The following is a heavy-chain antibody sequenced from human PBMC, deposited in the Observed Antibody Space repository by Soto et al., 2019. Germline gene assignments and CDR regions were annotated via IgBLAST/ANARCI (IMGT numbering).Heavy chain of an antibody. CDR3: AKTRFGELLYSGYYYYGMDV. CDR2: ISGSGGST. J-gene: IGHJ6*02. Sequence: EVQLLESGGGLVQPGGSLRLSCAASGFTFSSYAMSWVRQAPGKGLEWVSAISGSGGSTYYADSVKGRFTISRDNSKNTLYLQMNSLRAEDTAVYYCAKTRFGELLYSGYYYYGMDVWGQGTTVTVSS. CDR1: GFTFSSYA. V-gene: IGHV3-23*01. D-gene: IGHD3-10*01.